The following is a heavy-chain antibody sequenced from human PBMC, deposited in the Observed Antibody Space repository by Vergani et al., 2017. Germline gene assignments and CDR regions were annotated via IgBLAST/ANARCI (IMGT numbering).Heavy chain of an antibody. J-gene: IGHJ4*02. Sequence: QVQLVESGGGVVQPGRSLRLSCAVSGFTFSSYGMHWVRQAPGKGLEWVAVIWYDGSNKYYADSVKGRFTISRDNSKNTLYLQMNSLRAEDTAVYYCARDPEVEQLVPNYFDYWDQGTLVTVSS. D-gene: IGHD6-6*01. CDR2: IWYDGSNK. CDR3: ARDPEVEQLVPNYFDY. CDR1: GFTFSSYG. V-gene: IGHV3-33*01.